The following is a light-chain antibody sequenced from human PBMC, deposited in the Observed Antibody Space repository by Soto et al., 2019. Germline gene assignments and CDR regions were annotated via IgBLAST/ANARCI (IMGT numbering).Light chain of an antibody. Sequence: QSVLNPPSSVSGSPGQSNTISCTGTVSDVGYYNYVSWYQHHPGKAPKVMIYEVSNRPSGVSNRFSGYKYGNTASLTISGLQAADEADYYCTSFTATSTYVFGTGTKVTV. CDR1: VSDVGYYNY. CDR2: EVS. J-gene: IGLJ1*01. V-gene: IGLV2-14*01. CDR3: TSFTATSTYV.